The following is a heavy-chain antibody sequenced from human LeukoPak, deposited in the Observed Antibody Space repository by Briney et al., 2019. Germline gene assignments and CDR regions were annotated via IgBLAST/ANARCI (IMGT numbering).Heavy chain of an antibody. J-gene: IGHJ4*02. D-gene: IGHD5-12*01. CDR1: GFTFSSYG. CDR2: ISSDGSNK. Sequence: QPGGSLRLSCAASGFTFSSYGMQGFRQAPDKGLEWVAAISSDGSNKYYADSVKGRFTISRDNSKNTLYLQMNSLRAEDTAVYYCAKVDIVATIDAGRLVDYWGQGTLVTVSS. V-gene: IGHV3-30*18. CDR3: AKVDIVATIDAGRLVDY.